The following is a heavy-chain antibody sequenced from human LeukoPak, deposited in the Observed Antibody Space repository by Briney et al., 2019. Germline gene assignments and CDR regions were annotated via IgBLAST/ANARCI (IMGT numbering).Heavy chain of an antibody. CDR3: ARDCGGSTHVCTHAFDI. J-gene: IGHJ3*02. CDR1: GYTFNSYY. CDR2: INPSGDST. D-gene: IGHD2-21*01. Sequence: ASVKVSCKASGYTFNSYYMHWVRQAPGKGLEWMGIINPSGDSTTYAQKFQGRVTMTRDTSTSTVYMELSSLGSEDTAVYYCARDCGGSTHVCTHAFDIWGQGTMVTASS. V-gene: IGHV1-46*02.